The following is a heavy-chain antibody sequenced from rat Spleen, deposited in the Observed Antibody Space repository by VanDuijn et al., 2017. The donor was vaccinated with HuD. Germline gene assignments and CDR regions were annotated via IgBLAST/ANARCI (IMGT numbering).Heavy chain of an antibody. J-gene: IGHJ4*01. CDR1: GFTFSTAW. V-gene: IGHV6-6*01. CDR3: DCRYYSGDDVMDA. D-gene: IGHD1-1*01. Sequence: EVQLVESDGGLVQPGRSLKLSCAASGFTFSTAWMYWYRQFPEKRLEWVARIKAKSNNYATDYTESVKGRFTISRDDSKSSIYLQMNNLKEEDTAIYYCDCRYYSGDDVMDAWGQGASVTVSS. CDR2: IKAKSNNYAT.